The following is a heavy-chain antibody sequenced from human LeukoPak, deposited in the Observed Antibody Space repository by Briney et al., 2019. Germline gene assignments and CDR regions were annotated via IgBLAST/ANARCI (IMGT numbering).Heavy chain of an antibody. V-gene: IGHV1-18*01. Sequence: ASVKVSCKASGYTFTSYGISWVRQAPGQGLEWMGWIGAYNGNTNYAQKLQGRVTMTTDTSTSTAYMELRSLRSDDTAVYYCAREGYYDSSGPIRHFDYWGQGTLVTVSS. CDR3: AREGYYDSSGPIRHFDY. J-gene: IGHJ4*02. CDR2: IGAYNGNT. CDR1: GYTFTSYG. D-gene: IGHD3-22*01.